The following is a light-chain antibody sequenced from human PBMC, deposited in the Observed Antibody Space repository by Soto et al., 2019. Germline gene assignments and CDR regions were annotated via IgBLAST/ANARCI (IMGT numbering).Light chain of an antibody. V-gene: IGKV1-39*01. CDR1: QTIRRS. Sequence: DIQMTQSPSSVAASVGDRVTITCRASQTIRRSLNWYQQKPGKAPNLLIFGAKTLQSGVPSRFSGSGYGTDFTLTITTLQPEDVGIYYCQQCHATPLTFGQGTRREIK. CDR2: GAK. J-gene: IGKJ5*01. CDR3: QQCHATPLT.